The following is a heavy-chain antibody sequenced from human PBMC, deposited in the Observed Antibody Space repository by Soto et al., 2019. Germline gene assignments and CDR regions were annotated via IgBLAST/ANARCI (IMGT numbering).Heavy chain of an antibody. V-gene: IGHV4-59*11. CDR2: IDYSGRT. CDR3: ARYYCSSTTCYYFDY. CDR1: GGSISSHY. Sequence: SETLSLSCTVSGGSISSHYWSWIRQTPGKGLEWIGYIDYSGRTNYDPSLKSRVSFSVDTSKNQFSLKLTSVTAADTAVYYCARYYCSSTTCYYFDYWGQGALVTVSS. D-gene: IGHD2-2*01. J-gene: IGHJ4*02.